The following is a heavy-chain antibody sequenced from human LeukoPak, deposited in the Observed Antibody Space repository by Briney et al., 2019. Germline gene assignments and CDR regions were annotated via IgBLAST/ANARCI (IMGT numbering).Heavy chain of an antibody. V-gene: IGHV4-34*01. Sequence: SETLSLTFAVYGGSFSGYYWSWIRQPPGKGLEWIGSIYYSGSTYYNPSLKSRVTISVDTSKNQFSLKLSSVTAADTAVYYCARVGGDILTGYNWFDPWGQGTLVTVSS. D-gene: IGHD3-9*01. CDR1: GGSFSGYY. J-gene: IGHJ5*02. CDR2: IYYSGST. CDR3: ARVGGDILTGYNWFDP.